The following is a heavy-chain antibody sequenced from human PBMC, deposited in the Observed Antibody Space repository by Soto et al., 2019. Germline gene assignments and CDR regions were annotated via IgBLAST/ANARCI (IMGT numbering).Heavy chain of an antibody. D-gene: IGHD5-18*01. V-gene: IGHV3-23*01. J-gene: IGHJ4*02. CDR2: ISGSGGST. CDR1: GFTFSSYA. Sequence: HPGGSLRLSCAASGFTFSSYAMSWVRQAPGKGLEWVSAISGSGGSTYYADSVKGRFTISRDNSKNTLYLQMNSLRAEDTAVYHCAKGRQLWLDYFDYWGQGTLVTVSS. CDR3: AKGRQLWLDYFDY.